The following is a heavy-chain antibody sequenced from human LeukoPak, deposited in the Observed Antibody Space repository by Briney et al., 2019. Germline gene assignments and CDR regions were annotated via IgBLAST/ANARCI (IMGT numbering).Heavy chain of an antibody. D-gene: IGHD4-17*01. V-gene: IGHV1-2*02. CDR1: GYMFTLYY. J-gene: IGHJ4*02. CDR3: RTDRYGDYGDYIDY. Sequence: ASVKVSCKASGYMFTLYYMHWVRQAPGQGLEWMGWINPNSGGTNYAQKFQGRVTMTRDTSISTAYMELSRLRSDDTAVYYCRTDRYGDYGDYIDYWGQGTLVTVSS. CDR2: INPNSGGT.